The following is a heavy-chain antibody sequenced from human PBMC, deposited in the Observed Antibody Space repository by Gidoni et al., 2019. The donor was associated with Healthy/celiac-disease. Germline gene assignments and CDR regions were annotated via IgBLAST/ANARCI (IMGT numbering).Heavy chain of an antibody. D-gene: IGHD2-15*01. J-gene: IGHJ3*02. CDR2: IKSKTDGGTT. CDR3: TTDGGKGYAVGHDAFDI. V-gene: IGHV3-15*01. Sequence: AASGFTFSNAWMSWVRQAPGKGLEWVGRIKSKTDGGTTDYAAPVKGRFTISRDDSKNTLYLKMNSLKTEDTAVYYCTTDGGKGYAVGHDAFDIWGQGTMVTVSS. CDR1: GFTFSNAW.